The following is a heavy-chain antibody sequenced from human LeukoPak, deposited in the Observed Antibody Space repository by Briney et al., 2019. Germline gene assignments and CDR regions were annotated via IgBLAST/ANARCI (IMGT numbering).Heavy chain of an antibody. CDR2: IYTSGIT. CDR1: GGSISSYY. Sequence: SETLSLTCTVSGGSISSYYWSWIRQPAGQGLEWIGRIYTSGITNYNPSLKSRATMSVDTSKNQFSLKLSSVTAADTAVYYCARDKGYYFYMDVWGKGTPVTVSS. V-gene: IGHV4-4*07. CDR3: ARDKGYYFYMDV. J-gene: IGHJ6*03.